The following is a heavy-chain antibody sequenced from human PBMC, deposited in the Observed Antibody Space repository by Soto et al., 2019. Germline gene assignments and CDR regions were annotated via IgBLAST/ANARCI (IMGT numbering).Heavy chain of an antibody. CDR1: GGSISSGGYS. V-gene: IGHV4-30-2*01. J-gene: IGHJ4*02. D-gene: IGHD3-22*01. Sequence: SETLSLTCAVSGGSISSGGYSWSWIRQPPGKGLEWIGYIYHSGSTYYNPSLKSRVTISVDRSKNQFSLKLSSVTAADTAMYYCASGYYYDSSGYYYGYWGQGTLVTVSS. CDR2: IYHSGST. CDR3: ASGYYYDSSGYYYGY.